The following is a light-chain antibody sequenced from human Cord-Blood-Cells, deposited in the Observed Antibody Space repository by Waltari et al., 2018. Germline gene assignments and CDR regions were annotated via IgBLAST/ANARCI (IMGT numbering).Light chain of an antibody. CDR2: DAS. Sequence: EIVLTQSPATLSLSPGERATLSCRDSQSVSSYLAWYQQKPGQAPRLLIYDASNRATGIPARFSGSGSGTDFTLTISSLEPEDFAVYYCQQRSNWPLTFGKGTKVEIK. CDR3: QQRSNWPLT. V-gene: IGKV3-11*01. CDR1: QSVSSY. J-gene: IGKJ1*01.